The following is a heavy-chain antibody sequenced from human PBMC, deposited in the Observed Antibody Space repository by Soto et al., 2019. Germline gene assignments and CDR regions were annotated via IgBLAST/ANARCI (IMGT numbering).Heavy chain of an antibody. Sequence: EVQLVESGGNSVQPGGSLRLSCAASGFTVSDNFMSWVRQALGKGLEWVSVIYAVGTTFHADSVKGRFIMSRDNYKNTLHLQMNSLRVDDTAIYYCARGTWEGFDIWGQGTMVTVSS. CDR3: ARGTWEGFDI. V-gene: IGHV3-66*01. CDR2: IYAVGTT. D-gene: IGHD1-26*01. CDR1: GFTVSDNF. J-gene: IGHJ3*02.